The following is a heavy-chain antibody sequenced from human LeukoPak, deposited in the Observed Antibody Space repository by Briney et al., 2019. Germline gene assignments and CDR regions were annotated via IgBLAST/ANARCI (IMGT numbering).Heavy chain of an antibody. V-gene: IGHV1-69*05. Sequence: GASVKVSCKASGGTFSSYAISWVRQAPGQGLEWMGGIIPIFGTANYAQKFQGRVTITTDESTSTAYMELSSLRSEDTAVYYCAGNRDGYNYYYYYYMDVWGKGPTVTVSS. CDR3: AGNRDGYNYYYYYYMDV. CDR2: IIPIFGTA. D-gene: IGHD5-24*01. CDR1: GGTFSSYA. J-gene: IGHJ6*03.